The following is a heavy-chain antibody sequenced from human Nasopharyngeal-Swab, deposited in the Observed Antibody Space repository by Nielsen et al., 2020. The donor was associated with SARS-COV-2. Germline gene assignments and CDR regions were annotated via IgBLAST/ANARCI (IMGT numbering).Heavy chain of an antibody. J-gene: IGHJ4*02. V-gene: IGHV4-4*02. Sequence: SETLSLTCAVSGGSISSSNWWSWVRQPPGKGLEWIGEIYHSGSTYYNPSLKSRVTISVDTSKNQFSLKLSSVTAADTAVYYCARSTLTYYFDYWGQGTLVTVSS. CDR3: ARSTLTYYFDY. CDR1: GGSISSSNW. CDR2: IYHSGST. D-gene: IGHD1-14*01.